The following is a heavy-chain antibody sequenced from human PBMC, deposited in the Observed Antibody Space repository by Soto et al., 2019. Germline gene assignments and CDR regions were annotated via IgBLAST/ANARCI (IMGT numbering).Heavy chain of an antibody. J-gene: IGHJ5*02. CDR2: IDPSDSYT. D-gene: IGHD3-10*01. V-gene: IGHV5-10-1*01. CDR1: GYSFTNYW. Sequence: SLKISCQGSGYSFTNYWISWVRQMPGKGLEWMGRIDPSDSYTKYNPSFQGHVTISADKSISTAYLQWTSLKASDTAIYYCAREFNTPGCFDPWGQGALVTVSS. CDR3: AREFNTPGCFDP.